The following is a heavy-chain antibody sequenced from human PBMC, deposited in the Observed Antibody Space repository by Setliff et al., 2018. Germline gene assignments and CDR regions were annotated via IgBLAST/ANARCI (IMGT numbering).Heavy chain of an antibody. CDR3: AKGGTYRYFDY. V-gene: IGHV4-61*09. J-gene: IGHJ4*02. CDR2: IYSGGST. Sequence: SETLSLTCTVSGGSISSVTYYWSWLRQPAGKGLEWIGHIYSGGSTKYNSSLKSRVTMSIDTANNEFSLKLRSVTAADTAVYYCAKGGTYRYFDYWGQGTLVTVSS. CDR1: GGSISSVTYY.